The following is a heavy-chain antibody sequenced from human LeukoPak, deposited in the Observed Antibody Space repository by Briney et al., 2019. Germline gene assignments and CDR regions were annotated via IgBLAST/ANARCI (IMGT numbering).Heavy chain of an antibody. D-gene: IGHD6-19*01. CDR3: ARAGSGCFDY. J-gene: IGHJ4*02. CDR1: GGSISTYY. CDR2: IYYSGYT. V-gene: IGHV4-59*01. Sequence: SETLSLTCTVSGGSISTYYWSWIRQPPGKGLEWIGYIYYSGYTNYNPSLKSRITISINTSKNQFSLRLSSVTAADTAVYYCARAGSGCFDYWGQGTLVTVSS.